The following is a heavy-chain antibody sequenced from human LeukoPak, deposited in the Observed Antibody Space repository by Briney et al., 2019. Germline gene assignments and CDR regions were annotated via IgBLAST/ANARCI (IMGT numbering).Heavy chain of an antibody. CDR1: GFPFSSYA. J-gene: IGHJ4*02. D-gene: IGHD1-14*01. CDR3: SPGPD. V-gene: IGHV3-23*01. Sequence: GRSLRLSCAASGFPFSSYAMSGGRPAPGEGLGGGSVISSSGGGTYSADSVKGRFTISSDNSKTTLYLQMNLLRAEDTAVYYCSPGPDWGEGTLVTVSS. CDR2: ISSSGGGT.